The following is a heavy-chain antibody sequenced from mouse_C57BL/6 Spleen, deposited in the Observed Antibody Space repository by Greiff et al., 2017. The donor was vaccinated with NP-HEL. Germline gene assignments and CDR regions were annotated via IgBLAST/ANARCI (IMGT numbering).Heavy chain of an antibody. CDR3: ARYNWEVHFDY. CDR1: GYAFSSSW. V-gene: IGHV1-82*01. Sequence: VQLQQSGPELVKPGASVKISCKASGYAFSSSWMNWVKQRPGKGLEWIGRIYPGDGDTNYNGKFKGKATLTADKSSSTAYMQLSSLTSEDSAVYFGARYNWEVHFDYWGQGTTLTVSS. J-gene: IGHJ2*01. CDR2: IYPGDGDT. D-gene: IGHD4-1*02.